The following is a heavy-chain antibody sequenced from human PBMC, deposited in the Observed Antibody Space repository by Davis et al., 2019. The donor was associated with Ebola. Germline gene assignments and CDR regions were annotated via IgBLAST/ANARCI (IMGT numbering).Heavy chain of an antibody. CDR2: MSASGDRA. Sequence: GGSLRLSCTASGFTVSSNHMSWVRQAPGKGPEWVSGMSASGDRANYADSVRGRFTISRDNSKNTVYLQLDRLRVEDTATYYCTTSYVGIVYASDVWGQGSKVVVSS. V-gene: IGHV3-23*01. D-gene: IGHD3-10*02. CDR1: GFTVSSNH. CDR3: TTSYVGIVYASDV. J-gene: IGHJ3*01.